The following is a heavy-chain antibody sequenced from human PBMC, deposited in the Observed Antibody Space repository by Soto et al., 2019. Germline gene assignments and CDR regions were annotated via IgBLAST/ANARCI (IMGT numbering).Heavy chain of an antibody. J-gene: IGHJ4*02. CDR1: GGSISSSSYY. CDR2: IHYSGST. D-gene: IGHD3-10*01. Sequence: SSETLSLTCTVSGGSISSSSYYWGWIRQPPGKGLEWIGSIHYSGSTYYNPSLKSRVTISVDTSKNQFSLKLSSVTAADTAVFFCSSSLLLFGELLQTFYFDYWGQGTLVTVSS. V-gene: IGHV4-39*01. CDR3: SSSLLLFGELLQTFYFDY.